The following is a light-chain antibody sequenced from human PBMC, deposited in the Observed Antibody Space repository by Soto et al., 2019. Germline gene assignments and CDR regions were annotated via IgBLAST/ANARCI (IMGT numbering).Light chain of an antibody. V-gene: IGLV3-21*02. CDR2: DDT. CDR3: QVWDSSSDHVV. J-gene: IGLJ3*02. CDR1: NIGRKS. Sequence: SSELTQPASVSVAPGQTARITCGGNNIGRKSVNWYQQKPGQAPVLVVYDDTDRPSGIPERFSGSNSGNTASLTISRVEAGDEADYYCQVWDSSSDHVVFGGGTELTVL.